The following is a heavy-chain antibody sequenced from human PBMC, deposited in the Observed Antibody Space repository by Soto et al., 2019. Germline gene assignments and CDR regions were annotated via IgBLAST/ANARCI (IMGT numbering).Heavy chain of an antibody. CDR1: GGTFSSYS. V-gene: IGHV1-69*13. D-gene: IGHD6-6*01. Sequence: SXKVSCKASGGTFSSYSISWVRQAPGQGLEWMGGIIPIFGTANYAQKFQGRVTITADESTSTAYMELSSLRSEDTAVYYCASTVRNKQLVLWFDHWGQGTLVTVSS. CDR2: IIPIFGTA. CDR3: ASTVRNKQLVLWFDH. J-gene: IGHJ5*02.